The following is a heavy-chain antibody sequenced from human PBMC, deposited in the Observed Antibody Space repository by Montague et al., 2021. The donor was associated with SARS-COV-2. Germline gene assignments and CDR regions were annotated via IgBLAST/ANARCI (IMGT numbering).Heavy chain of an antibody. J-gene: IGHJ4*02. CDR2: TYFRPKRYN. CDR1: GDSVPSIRVA. V-gene: IGHV6-1*01. CDR3: ARTSASSDY. Sequence: CAISGDSVPSIRVACKWVRQSSSRGSRRLGRTYFRPKRYNDYAVSVKSRITINPDTSKNQISLQLNSVTPEDTAVYYCARTSASSDYWGQGTLVTVSS. D-gene: IGHD1-26*01.